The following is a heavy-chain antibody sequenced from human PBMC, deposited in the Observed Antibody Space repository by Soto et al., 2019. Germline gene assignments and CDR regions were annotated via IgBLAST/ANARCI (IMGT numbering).Heavy chain of an antibody. V-gene: IGHV3-23*01. D-gene: IGHD1-26*01. CDR2: IAESGGGT. Sequence: LRLSCTASGFTFSSHPMSWVRQAPGKGLEWVSAIAESGGGTAYVDSVKGRFTISRDNAKNRLYLQMNSLRAEDTAVYYCANRLGTYFLSGLPFDIWGQGTMVTVSS. J-gene: IGHJ3*02. CDR3: ANRLGTYFLSGLPFDI. CDR1: GFTFSSHP.